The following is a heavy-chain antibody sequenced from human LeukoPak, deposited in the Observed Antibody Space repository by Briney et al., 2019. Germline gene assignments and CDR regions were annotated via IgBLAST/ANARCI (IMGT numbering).Heavy chain of an antibody. CDR3: ARAPPTYYYDSSGYYSDDAFDI. CDR1: GLTFSSYW. V-gene: IGHV3-7*01. J-gene: IGHJ3*02. CDR2: IKQDGSEK. D-gene: IGHD3-22*01. Sequence: GGSLRLSCAASGLTFSSYWMSWVRQAPGKGLEWVANIKQDGSEKYYVDSVKGRFTISRDNAKNSLYLQMNSLRAEDTAVYYCARAPPTYYYDSSGYYSDDAFDIWGQGTMVTVSS.